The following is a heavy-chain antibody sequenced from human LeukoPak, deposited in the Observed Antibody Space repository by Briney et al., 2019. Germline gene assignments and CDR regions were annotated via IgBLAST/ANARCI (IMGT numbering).Heavy chain of an antibody. CDR2: INHSGST. CDR3: ARGRRDYDFWSGYYSLCFDY. V-gene: IGHV4-34*01. J-gene: IGHJ4*02. D-gene: IGHD3-3*01. Sequence: SETLSLTCAVYGGSFSGYYWSWIRQPPGKGLEWIGEINHSGSTNYNPSLKSRVTISVDTSKNQFSLKLSSVTAADTAVYYCARGRRDYDFWSGYYSLCFDYWGQGTLVTVSS. CDR1: GGSFSGYY.